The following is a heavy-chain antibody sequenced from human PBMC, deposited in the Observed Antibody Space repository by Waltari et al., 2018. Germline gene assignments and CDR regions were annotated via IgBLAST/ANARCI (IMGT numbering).Heavy chain of an antibody. Sequence: QVQLVQSGAEVKKPGASVKVSCKASGYTFTSYGISWVRQAPGQGLEWIGWISAYNGNTNYAQKRQGRVTMTTDTSTSTAYMELRSLRSDDTAVYYCASDQKRYYGSGSYYFDYWGQGTLVTVSS. V-gene: IGHV1-18*01. CDR1: GYTFTSYG. CDR3: ASDQKRYYGSGSYYFDY. CDR2: ISAYNGNT. D-gene: IGHD3-10*01. J-gene: IGHJ4*02.